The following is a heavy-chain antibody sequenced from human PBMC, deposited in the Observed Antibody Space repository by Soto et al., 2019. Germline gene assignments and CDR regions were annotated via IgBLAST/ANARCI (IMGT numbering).Heavy chain of an antibody. V-gene: IGHV3-49*03. D-gene: IGHD3-10*01. CDR1: GFTFGAYA. CDR3: TRDLPPTMVRGVIITSVTYYYGMDV. J-gene: IGHJ6*02. CDR2: IRSKAYGGTT. Sequence: PGGSLRLSCTASGFTFGAYAISCFRQPPRQGLESSGVIRSKAYGGTTEYAASVKGRFTISRDDSKSIAYLQMNSLKTEDTAVYYCTRDLPPTMVRGVIITSVTYYYGMDVWGQGTTVTVS.